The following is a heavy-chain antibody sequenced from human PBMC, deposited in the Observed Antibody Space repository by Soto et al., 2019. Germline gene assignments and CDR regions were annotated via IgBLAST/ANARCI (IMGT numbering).Heavy chain of an antibody. D-gene: IGHD5-18*01. V-gene: IGHV3-21*01. CDR2: IASSSTYI. Sequence: GGSLRLSCAASGFTFSSYGMHWVRQAPGKGLEWVSSIASSSTYIYYADSVEGRFTISRDNAKNSLYLQLNSLRAEDTAVYYCARHGYSYGGGYFDYWGQGTLVTVSS. CDR1: GFTFSSYG. J-gene: IGHJ4*02. CDR3: ARHGYSYGGGYFDY.